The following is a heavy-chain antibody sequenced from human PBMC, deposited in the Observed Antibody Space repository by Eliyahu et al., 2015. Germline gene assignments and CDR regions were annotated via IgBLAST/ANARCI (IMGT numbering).Heavy chain of an antibody. CDR3: AKDLLWFGEQGPRSYGMDV. CDR1: GFTXXXYG. D-gene: IGHD3-10*01. Sequence: QVQLVESGGGVVQPGXSLRLSXAASGFTXXXYGXHWVRQAPGKGLEWVAVISYDGSNKYYADSVKGRFTISRDNSKNTLYLQMNSLRAEDTAVYYCAKDLLWFGEQGPRSYGMDVWGQGTTVTVSS. CDR2: ISYDGSNK. V-gene: IGHV3-30*18. J-gene: IGHJ6*02.